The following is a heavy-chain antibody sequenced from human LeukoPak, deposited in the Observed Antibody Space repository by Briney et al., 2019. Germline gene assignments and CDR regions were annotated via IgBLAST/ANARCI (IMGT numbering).Heavy chain of an antibody. CDR3: AKDGNWNNVPGDYYYMDV. D-gene: IGHD1/OR15-1a*01. CDR1: VYTFTSHF. J-gene: IGHJ6*03. CDR2: INPESGNT. Sequence: GPSVKVSSKASVYTFTSHFMHWVRQAPRQGLEWMGIINPESGNTAYAQKFQGRIPMTGDTSTSTVYMELSSLRSEDTAMYYCAKDGNWNNVPGDYYYMDVWGKGTTVAVSS. V-gene: IGHV1-46*01.